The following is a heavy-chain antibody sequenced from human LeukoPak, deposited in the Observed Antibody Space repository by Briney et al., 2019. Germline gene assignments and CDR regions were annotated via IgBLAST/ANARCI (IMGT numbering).Heavy chain of an antibody. V-gene: IGHV3-7*01. D-gene: IGHD6-13*01. J-gene: IGHJ6*03. CDR3: ARSSSSWYFYYYYYMDV. Sequence: GGSLRLSCAASGFTFSNYWMSWVRQAPGKGLEWVANIKQDGSEKYYVDSVKGRFTISRDNAKNTLYLQMNSLRAEDTAVYYCARSSSSWYFYYYYYMDVWGKGTTVTVSS. CDR2: IKQDGSEK. CDR1: GFTFSNYW.